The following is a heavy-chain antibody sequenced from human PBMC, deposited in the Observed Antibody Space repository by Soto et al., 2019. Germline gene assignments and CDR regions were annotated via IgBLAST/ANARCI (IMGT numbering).Heavy chain of an antibody. J-gene: IGHJ6*02. Sequence: GEALKISCKGSGYSFTSYWIGWVRQMPWKGLEWMGIIYPGDADTRYSPSFQGQVTISADKSISTAYLQWSSLKASDTAMYYCARAGQYSSSWLYYYYGMDVWGQGTTVTVS. D-gene: IGHD6-13*01. CDR1: GYSFTSYW. CDR3: ARAGQYSSSWLYYYYGMDV. CDR2: IYPGDADT. V-gene: IGHV5-51*01.